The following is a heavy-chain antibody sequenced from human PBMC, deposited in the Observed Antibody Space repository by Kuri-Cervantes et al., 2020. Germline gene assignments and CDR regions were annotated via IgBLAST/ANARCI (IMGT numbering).Heavy chain of an antibody. CDR2: ISDDGSNK. V-gene: IGHV3-30-3*01. CDR3: ARDAVDTMIVVVNPYNWFDP. Sequence: LNISCAAAGFTSSSYAMHWVRQAAGKGLEWGAVISDDGSNKYDADSVKGRFTISRDNSKNTLYLQMNSLRAEDTAVYYCARDAVDTMIVVVNPYNWFDPWGQGTLVTVSS. CDR1: GFTSSSYA. J-gene: IGHJ5*02. D-gene: IGHD3-22*01.